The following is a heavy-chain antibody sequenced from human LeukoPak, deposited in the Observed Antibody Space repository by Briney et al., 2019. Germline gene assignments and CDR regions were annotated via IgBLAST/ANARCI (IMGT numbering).Heavy chain of an antibody. CDR2: INHSGST. CDR3: AREDDYGDYFDY. Sequence: SETLSLTCAVYGGSFSGYYWSWIRQPPGKGLEWIGEINHSGSTNYNPSLKSRVTISVDTSKNQFSLKLSSVTAADTAVYYCAREDDYGDYFDYWGQGTLVTVSS. CDR1: GGSFSGYY. V-gene: IGHV4-34*01. D-gene: IGHD4-17*01. J-gene: IGHJ4*02.